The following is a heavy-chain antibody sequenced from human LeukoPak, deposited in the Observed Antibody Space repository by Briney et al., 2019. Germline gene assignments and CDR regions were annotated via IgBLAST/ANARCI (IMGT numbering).Heavy chain of an antibody. CDR2: ISNGGSAT. Sequence: GGSLRLSCVASGYTFSPYWISWVRQTPGKGLEWVASISNGGSATYYVDSVRGRFTISRDDAKNSLFLQMNGLRADDTAVYYCTRENYVPDSWGQGTLVTVSS. J-gene: IGHJ4*02. D-gene: IGHD3-10*02. V-gene: IGHV3-7*03. CDR1: GYTFSPYW. CDR3: TRENYVPDS.